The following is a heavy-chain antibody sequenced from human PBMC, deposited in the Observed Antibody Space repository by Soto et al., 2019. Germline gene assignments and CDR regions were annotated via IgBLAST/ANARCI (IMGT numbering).Heavy chain of an antibody. CDR2: ISSSSSTI. J-gene: IGHJ4*02. CDR3: ARGNYYDSSGYYHY. V-gene: IGHV3-48*02. Sequence: GGSLRLSCAASGFTFSSYSMNWVRQAPGKGLEWVSYISSSSSTIYYADSVKGRFTISRDNAKNSLYLQMNSLRDEDTAVYCCARGNYYDSSGYYHYWGQGTLVTVSS. CDR1: GFTFSSYS. D-gene: IGHD3-22*01.